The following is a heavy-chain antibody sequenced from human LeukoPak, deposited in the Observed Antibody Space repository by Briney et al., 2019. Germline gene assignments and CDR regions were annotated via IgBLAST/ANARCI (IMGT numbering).Heavy chain of an antibody. CDR3: ARVLCGGDCRYYYYHGMDV. J-gene: IGHJ6*02. CDR1: GGSFSDYH. V-gene: IGHV4-34*01. Sequence: SETLSLTCAVYGGSFSDYHWTWIRQSPPTGLEWIGEINHSGSAHYNPSLKSRVTISVDTSKKQFSLKLTSVTAADTAVYYCARVLCGGDCRYYYYHGMDVWGQGTTVTVSS. D-gene: IGHD2-21*02. CDR2: INHSGSA.